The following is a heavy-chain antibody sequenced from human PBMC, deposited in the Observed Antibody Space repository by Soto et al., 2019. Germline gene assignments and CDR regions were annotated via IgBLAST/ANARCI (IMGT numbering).Heavy chain of an antibody. D-gene: IGHD6-13*01. J-gene: IGHJ4*02. CDR3: ARDLAAADY. Sequence: GASVKVSCKTSGGTFSSYAISWVRQAPGQGLEWMGVIIPNFVTPNYAQKFQGRVTMTGDKSTSTVYMDLSSLRSDDTAVYYCARDLAAADYWGQGTLVTVSS. V-gene: IGHV1-69*06. CDR2: IIPNFVTP. CDR1: GGTFSSYA.